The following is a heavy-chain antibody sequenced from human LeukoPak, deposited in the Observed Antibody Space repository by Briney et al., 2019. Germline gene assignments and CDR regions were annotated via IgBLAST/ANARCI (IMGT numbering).Heavy chain of an antibody. V-gene: IGHV3-7*04. CDR1: GFTFSSYW. J-gene: IGHJ4*02. Sequence: GGSLRLSCAASGFTFSSYWMSWVRQAPGKGLEWVANIKQDGSEKYYVDSVKGRFTIPRDDAKNSLYLQMNSLRAEDTAVYYCARDPHEATGYFDYWGQGTLVTVSS. CDR2: IKQDGSEK. CDR3: ARDPHEATGYFDY. D-gene: IGHD1-26*01.